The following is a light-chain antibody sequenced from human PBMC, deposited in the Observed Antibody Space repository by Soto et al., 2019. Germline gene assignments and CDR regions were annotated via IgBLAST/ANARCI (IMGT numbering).Light chain of an antibody. J-gene: IGKJ1*01. CDR3: HQSYSTRRA. V-gene: IGKV1-39*01. CDR1: QSISSY. Sequence: DIQMTQSPSSLSASVGDRVTITCRASQSISSYLNWYQQKPGKAPKLLIYTASSLQSGVPSRFSGSGSGRDFTLTIISLQPQDRETYYFHQSYSTRRAFGQGTKVEIK. CDR2: TAS.